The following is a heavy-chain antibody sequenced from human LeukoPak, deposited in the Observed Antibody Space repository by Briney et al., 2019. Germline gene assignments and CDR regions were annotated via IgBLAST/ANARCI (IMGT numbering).Heavy chain of an antibody. CDR2: IYSGGST. V-gene: IGHV3-66*02. Sequence: GGSLRLSCAAFGFTVSSNYMSWVRQAPGKGLEWVSVIYSGGSTYYADSVKGRFTISRDNSKNTLYLQMNSLRAEDTAVYYCARAVGATTKYYFDYWGQGTLVTVSS. J-gene: IGHJ4*02. D-gene: IGHD1-26*01. CDR3: ARAVGATTKYYFDY. CDR1: GFTVSSNY.